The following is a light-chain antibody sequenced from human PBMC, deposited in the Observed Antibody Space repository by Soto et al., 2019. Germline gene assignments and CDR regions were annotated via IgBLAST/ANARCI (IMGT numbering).Light chain of an antibody. CDR1: QSFTSN. CDR3: QYYDESMWT. Sequence: VMKQSPATLSVSPGERATLSCRASQSFTSNFAWYQQKPGQAPRLLIYDASTRATGIPARFSGSGSGTDFTLSISRLEPEDFAVYYCQYYDESMWTFGQRTNVAIK. CDR2: DAS. J-gene: IGKJ1*01. V-gene: IGKV3-15*01.